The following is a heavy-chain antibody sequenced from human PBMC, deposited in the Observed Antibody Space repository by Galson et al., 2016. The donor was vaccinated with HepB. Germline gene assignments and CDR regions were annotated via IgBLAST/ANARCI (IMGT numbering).Heavy chain of an antibody. CDR2: ISGSGSNT. J-gene: IGHJ4*02. CDR1: EFTFSSYA. CDR3: AKDLFDFWSGYYTGFDF. V-gene: IGHV3-23*01. D-gene: IGHD3-3*01. Sequence: SLRLSCAASEFTFSSYAMSWVRQAPGKGLEWVSGISGSGSNTYYADSVKGRFTVSRDNSKNPLYLPMNILRAEDTAVYYCAKDLFDFWSGYYTGFDFWGQGTLVTVSS.